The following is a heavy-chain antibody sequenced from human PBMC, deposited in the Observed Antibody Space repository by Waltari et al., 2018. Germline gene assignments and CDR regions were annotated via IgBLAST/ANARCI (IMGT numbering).Heavy chain of an antibody. CDR1: GFTFSSYW. CDR3: AGGQERATTSFDY. J-gene: IGHJ4*02. V-gene: IGHV3-7*01. D-gene: IGHD1-1*01. CDR2: MKQEGREK. Sequence: EVQLVESGGGLVQPGGSLRLSCAASGFTFSSYWMSWVRQAPGKGLEGVANMKQEGREKYYVDSVKGRFTTSGDDAKNSLYLQMNSRRAEDTAVYYGAGGQERATTSFDYWGQGTLVTVSS.